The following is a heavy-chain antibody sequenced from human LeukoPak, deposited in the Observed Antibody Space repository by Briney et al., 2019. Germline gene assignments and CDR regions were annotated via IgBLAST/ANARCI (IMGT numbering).Heavy chain of an antibody. CDR1: GGSISSSSYY. V-gene: IGHV3-21*01. CDR2: ISSSSSYI. Sequence: ETLSLTCSVSGGSISSSSYYWGWVRQAPGKGLEWVSSISSSSSYIYYADSVKGRFTISRDNAKNSLYLQMNSLRAEDTAVYYCARWSDFWSGYDNNWFDPWGQGTLVTVSS. D-gene: IGHD3-3*01. J-gene: IGHJ5*02. CDR3: ARWSDFWSGYDNNWFDP.